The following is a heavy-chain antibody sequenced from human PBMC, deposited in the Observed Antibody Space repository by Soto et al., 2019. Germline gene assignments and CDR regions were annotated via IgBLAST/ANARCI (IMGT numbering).Heavy chain of an antibody. CDR2: ISGSGGST. CDR1: GFTFSSYA. CDR3: AKPLREYSGYDALRGYYYYYYMDV. J-gene: IGHJ6*03. V-gene: IGHV3-23*01. Sequence: GGSLRLSCAASGFTFSSYAMSWVRQAPGKGLEWVSAISGSGGSTYYADSVKGRFTISRDNSKNTLYLQMNSLRAEDTAVYYCAKPLREYSGYDALRGYYYYYYMDVWGKGTTVTVSS. D-gene: IGHD5-12*01.